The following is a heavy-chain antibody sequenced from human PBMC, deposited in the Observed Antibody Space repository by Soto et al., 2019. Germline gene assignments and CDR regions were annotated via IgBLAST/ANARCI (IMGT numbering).Heavy chain of an antibody. CDR3: ARDPGGDDDYCGNGWFDP. CDR1: GGTFSSYT. Sequence: ASVKVSCKASGGTFSSYTISWVRQAPGQGLEWMGRIIPILGIANYAQKFQGRVTITADKSTSTAYMELSSLRSEDTAVYYCARDPGGDDDYCGNGWFDPWGQGTLVTVSS. V-gene: IGHV1-69*04. D-gene: IGHD4-17*01. CDR2: IIPILGIA. J-gene: IGHJ5*02.